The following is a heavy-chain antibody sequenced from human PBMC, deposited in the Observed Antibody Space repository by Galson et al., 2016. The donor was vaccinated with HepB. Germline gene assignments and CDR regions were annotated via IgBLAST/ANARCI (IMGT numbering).Heavy chain of an antibody. CDR1: GFTFSNYA. J-gene: IGHJ4*02. CDR2: LSDSGSAA. CDR3: AKEHSRHGNPYFDY. Sequence: LRLSCAASGFTFSNYAMSWVRQAPGKGLEWVSGLSDSGSAAYYADSVKGRFTISRDNSKNTLSLQMDSLGVEDTAVYYCAKEHSRHGNPYFDYWGQGTLVTVSS. V-gene: IGHV3-23*01. D-gene: IGHD1-14*01.